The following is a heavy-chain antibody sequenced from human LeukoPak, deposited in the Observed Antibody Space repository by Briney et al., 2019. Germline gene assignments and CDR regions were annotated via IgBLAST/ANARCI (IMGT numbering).Heavy chain of an antibody. D-gene: IGHD3-10*01. Sequence: SENLSLTCTVSGDSIINYYWSWIRQSPGKGLEWIGYIYYSGSTKYNPSLKSRVTISVDTSKNQFSLKLSSVTAADTAVYYCARHRGSGSPYFDYWGQGTLVTVSS. J-gene: IGHJ4*02. CDR3: ARHRGSGSPYFDY. CDR1: GDSIINYY. V-gene: IGHV4-59*08. CDR2: IYYSGST.